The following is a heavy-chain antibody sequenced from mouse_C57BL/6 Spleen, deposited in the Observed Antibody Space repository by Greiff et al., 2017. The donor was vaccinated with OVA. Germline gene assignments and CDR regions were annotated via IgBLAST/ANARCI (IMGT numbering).Heavy chain of an antibody. Sequence: VKLMESGPELVKPGASVKISCKASGYAFSSSWMNWVKQRPGKGLEWIGRIYPGDGDTNYNGKFKGKATLTADKSSSTAYMQLSSLTSEDSAVYFCASGTYYYGSSYKAMDYWGQGTSVTVSS. V-gene: IGHV1-82*01. D-gene: IGHD1-1*01. CDR2: IYPGDGDT. CDR1: GYAFSSSW. CDR3: ASGTYYYGSSYKAMDY. J-gene: IGHJ4*01.